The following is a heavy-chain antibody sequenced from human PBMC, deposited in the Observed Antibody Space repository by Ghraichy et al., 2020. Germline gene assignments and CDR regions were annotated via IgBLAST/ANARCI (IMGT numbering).Heavy chain of an antibody. CDR3: TTTFSSGWYVY. CDR1: GFTFSDAW. V-gene: IGHV3-15*01. D-gene: IGHD6-19*01. CDR2: IKSKTSGGTA. Sequence: GGSLRLSCTASGFTFSDAWMTWVRQAPGKGLECVGRIKSKTSGGTADYAAPVKDRFAISRDDSKNTLYLQLNSLKVEDTAVYYCTTTFSSGWYVYWGLEPWSASLQ. J-gene: IGHJ5*01.